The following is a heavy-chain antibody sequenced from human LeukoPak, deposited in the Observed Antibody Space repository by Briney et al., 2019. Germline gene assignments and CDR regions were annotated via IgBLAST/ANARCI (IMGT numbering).Heavy chain of an antibody. J-gene: IGHJ3*01. V-gene: IGHV3-21*04. Sequence: KTGGSLRLSCAASGFTFSSSSMNWVRQAPGKGLEWVSSISSSSSYIYYADSVKGRFTISRDNAKNSLYLQINSLRAEDTAVYYCARSSYSSSSSVWGQGTMVTVSS. CDR2: ISSSSSYI. CDR3: ARSSYSSSSSV. CDR1: GFTFSSSS. D-gene: IGHD6-6*01.